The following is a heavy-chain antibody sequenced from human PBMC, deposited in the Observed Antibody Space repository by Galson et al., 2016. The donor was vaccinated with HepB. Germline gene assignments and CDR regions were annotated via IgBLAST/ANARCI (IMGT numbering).Heavy chain of an antibody. CDR2: ISGSGDTT. Sequence: SLRLSCAASGFTFSSFALTWVRQAPGKGLEWVSLISGSGDTTYYTDSVKGRFTISRDNSKNTLYLQMNSLRAEDTAVYYCAKYNVGDQVVLGSGFWGQGTLVTVSS. D-gene: IGHD3-10*01. CDR1: GFTFSSFA. CDR3: AKYNVGDQVVLGSGF. J-gene: IGHJ4*02. V-gene: IGHV3-23*01.